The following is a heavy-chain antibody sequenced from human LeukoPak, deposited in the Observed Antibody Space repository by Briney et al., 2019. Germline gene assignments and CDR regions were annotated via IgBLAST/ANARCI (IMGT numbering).Heavy chain of an antibody. CDR3: ARGGGYSYGTDFDY. CDR1: GGSISSNSYY. J-gene: IGHJ4*02. Sequence: SETLSLTCTVSGGSISSNSYYWGWIRQPPGKGLEWIGSIYYSGSTYYNPSLKSRVTISVDTSKNQFSLKLSSVTAADTAVYYCARGGGYSYGTDFDYWGQGTLVTVSS. V-gene: IGHV4-39*01. D-gene: IGHD5-18*01. CDR2: IYYSGST.